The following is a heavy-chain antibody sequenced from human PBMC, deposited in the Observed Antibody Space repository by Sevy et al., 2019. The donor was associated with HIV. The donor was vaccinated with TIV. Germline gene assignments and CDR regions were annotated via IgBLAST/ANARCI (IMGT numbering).Heavy chain of an antibody. CDR2: LSFGCGKI. V-gene: IGHV3-23*01. Sequence: GGSLRLSCAASGFAFYDYSMSWIRQAPGKGLEWVATLSFGCGKINYADSVKGRFTISRDNSKNSFYLQMDNLRVEDTDLCYCAREGCTRPHDYWGQGTRVTVSS. CDR1: GFAFYDYS. J-gene: IGHJ4*02. D-gene: IGHD2-8*01. CDR3: AREGCTRPHDY.